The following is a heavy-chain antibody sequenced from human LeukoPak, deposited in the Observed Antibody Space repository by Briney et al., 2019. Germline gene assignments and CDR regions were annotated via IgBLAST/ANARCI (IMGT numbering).Heavy chain of an antibody. D-gene: IGHD3-3*02. CDR3: ARDRIRGPPADY. J-gene: IGHJ4*02. Sequence: ASVKVPCKASGYTFTSYGISWVRQAPGQGLEWMGWISAYNGNTNYAQKLQGRVTMTTDTSTSTAYMELRSLRSDDTAVYYCARDRIRGPPADYWGQGTLVTVSS. CDR1: GYTFTSYG. CDR2: ISAYNGNT. V-gene: IGHV1-18*01.